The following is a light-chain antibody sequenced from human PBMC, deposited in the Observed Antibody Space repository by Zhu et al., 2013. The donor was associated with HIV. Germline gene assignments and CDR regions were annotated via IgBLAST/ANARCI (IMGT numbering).Light chain of an antibody. V-gene: IGKV3-20*01. J-gene: IGKJ4*01. Sequence: EIVLTQSPATLSLSPGERATLSCRASQSVSSYLAWYQQKPGQAPRLLIYDASNRANGIPDRFSGSGSETDFTLTISKLEPEDFAVYFCQQYGSSPLTFGGGTTVESK. CDR3: QQYGSSPLT. CDR2: DAS. CDR1: QSVSSY.